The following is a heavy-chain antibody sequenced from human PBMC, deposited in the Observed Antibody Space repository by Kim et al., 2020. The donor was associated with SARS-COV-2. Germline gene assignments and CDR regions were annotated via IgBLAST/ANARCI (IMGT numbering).Heavy chain of an antibody. CDR1: GGSFSGYY. V-gene: IGHV4-34*01. D-gene: IGHD3-9*01. CDR3: ARGLGGGILTGYHPQGYNWFDP. Sequence: SETLSLTCAVYGGSFSGYYWSWIRQPPGKGLEWIGEINHSGSTNYNPSLKSRVTISVDTSKNQFSLKLSSVTAADTAVYYCARGLGGGILTGYHPQGYNWFDPWGQGTLVTVSS. CDR2: INHSGST. J-gene: IGHJ5*02.